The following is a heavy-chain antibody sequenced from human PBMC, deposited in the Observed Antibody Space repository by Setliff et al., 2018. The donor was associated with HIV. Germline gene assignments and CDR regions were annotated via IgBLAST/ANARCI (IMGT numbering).Heavy chain of an antibody. CDR1: GYSISSGYF. CDR2: VYHGGTT. V-gene: IGHV4-38-2*01. Sequence: SSETLSLTCDVSGYSISSGYFWGWIRQFPGTGLQWIGRVYHGGTTNYNPTLRSRVTISTDASKNQFSLKLKSVGAADTAVYFCARDRALRFSQSPSSHYFDYWGQGTLVTVSS. D-gene: IGHD3-3*01. J-gene: IGHJ4*03. CDR3: ARDRALRFSQSPSSHYFDY.